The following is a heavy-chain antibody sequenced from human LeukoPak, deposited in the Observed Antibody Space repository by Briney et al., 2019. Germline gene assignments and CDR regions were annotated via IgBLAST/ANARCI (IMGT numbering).Heavy chain of an antibody. Sequence: AASVKVSCKASGGTFSSYAISWVRQAPGQGLEWMGGIIPIFGTANYAQKFQGRVTITADESTSTAYMELSSLRSEDTAVYYCARDGAVTKTTGGFEDGMDVWGQGTTVTVSS. J-gene: IGHJ6*02. D-gene: IGHD4-17*01. CDR1: GGTFSSYA. V-gene: IGHV1-69*13. CDR2: IIPIFGTA. CDR3: ARDGAVTKTTGGFEDGMDV.